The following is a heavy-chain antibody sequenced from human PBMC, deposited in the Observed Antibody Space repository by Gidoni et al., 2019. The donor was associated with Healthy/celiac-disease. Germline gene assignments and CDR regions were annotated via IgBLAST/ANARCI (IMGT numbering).Heavy chain of an antibody. V-gene: IGHV3-48*03. J-gene: IGHJ4*02. CDR1: GFTFSSYE. Sequence: EVQLVESGGCLVQPGVSLILSCAASGFTFSSYEMNWVRQAPGKGLEWVSYISSSGSTIYYADSVKGRFTISRDNAKNSLYLQMNSLRAEDTAVYYCARSLGRGNYFDYWGQGTLVTVSS. CDR3: ARSLGRGNYFDY. D-gene: IGHD3-10*01. CDR2: ISSSGSTI.